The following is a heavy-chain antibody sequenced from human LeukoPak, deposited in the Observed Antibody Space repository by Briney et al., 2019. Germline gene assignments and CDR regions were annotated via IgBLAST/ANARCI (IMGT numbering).Heavy chain of an antibody. Sequence: PGGSLRLSCAASRFTFSAYAMYWVRQAPGKGLEWVSCIEASDVNTYYADSVKGRFTISRVNSKNTLYLQMNSLRAEDTAVYYCAKGSGSGWYGWFDPWGQGTLVAVSS. V-gene: IGHV3-23*01. D-gene: IGHD6-19*01. CDR1: RFTFSAYA. CDR3: AKGSGSGWYGWFDP. CDR2: IEASDVNT. J-gene: IGHJ5*02.